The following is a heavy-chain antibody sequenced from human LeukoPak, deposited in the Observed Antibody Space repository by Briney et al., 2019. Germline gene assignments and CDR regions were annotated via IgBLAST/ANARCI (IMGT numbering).Heavy chain of an antibody. D-gene: IGHD6-19*01. CDR2: IWYDGSNK. J-gene: IGHJ4*02. CDR3: ARERREVAGILLYYFDY. V-gene: IGHV3-33*01. CDR1: GFTFSSYG. Sequence: GGSLRLSRAASGFTFSSYGMHWVRQAPGKGLEWVAVIWYDGSNKYYADSVKGRFTISRDNSKNTLYLQMNSLRAEDTAVYYCARERREVAGILLYYFDYWGQGTLVTVSS.